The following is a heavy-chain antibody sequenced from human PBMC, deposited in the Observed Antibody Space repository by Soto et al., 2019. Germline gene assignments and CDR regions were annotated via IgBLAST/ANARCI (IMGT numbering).Heavy chain of an antibody. Sequence: QAHLVESGGGVVQPGRSLRLSCAASGFTFTSYGMHWVRQAPGTRLEWVAVISYDGGLQHYADSVKGRFTISRDNSKNRGLRQMNSLRAEDTAVYYCVPDRGYGHASVPYSWGQGTLVSVSS. V-gene: IGHV3-30*13. CDR2: ISYDGGLQ. CDR3: VPDRGYGHASVPYS. CDR1: GFTFTSYG. J-gene: IGHJ4*02. D-gene: IGHD5-18*01.